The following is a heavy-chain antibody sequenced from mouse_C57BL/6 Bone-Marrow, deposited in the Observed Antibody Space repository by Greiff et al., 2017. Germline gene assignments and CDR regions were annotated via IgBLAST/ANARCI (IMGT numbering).Heavy chain of an antibody. CDR2: IYPGDGDT. Sequence: QVQLQQSGPELVKPGASVKISCKASGYAFSSSWMNWVKQRPGKGLEWIGRIYPGDGDTNYNGKFKGKATLTADKSSRTAYRQLSSLTSEDSAVYCGARGYGSSDYWGQGTTLTVSA. V-gene: IGHV1-82*01. D-gene: IGHD1-1*01. CDR3: ARGYGSSDY. CDR1: GYAFSSSW. J-gene: IGHJ2*01.